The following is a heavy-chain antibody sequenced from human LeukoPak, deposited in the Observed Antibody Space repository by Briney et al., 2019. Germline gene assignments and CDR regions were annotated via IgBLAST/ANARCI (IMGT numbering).Heavy chain of an antibody. J-gene: IGHJ4*02. CDR1: GYTFTSYY. V-gene: IGHV1-46*01. D-gene: IGHD2-2*01. Sequence: ASVKVSCRASGYTFTSYYMHWVRQAPGQGLEWMGIINPSGGSTSYAQKFQGIVTMTRDTSTSTVYMELSSLRSEDTAVYYCARDEDIVVVPAAILRYWGQGTLVTVSS. CDR3: ARDEDIVVVPAAILRY. CDR2: INPSGGST.